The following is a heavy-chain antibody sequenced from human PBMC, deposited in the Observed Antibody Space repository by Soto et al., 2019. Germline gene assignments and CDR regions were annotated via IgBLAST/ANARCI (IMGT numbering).Heavy chain of an antibody. CDR2: ISYDGSNK. J-gene: IGHJ6*02. V-gene: IGHV3-30-3*01. D-gene: IGHD5-18*01. CDR1: GFTFSSYA. Sequence: GGSLRLSCAASGFTFSSYAMHWVRQAPGKGLEWVAFISYDGSNKSYADSVKGRFTISRDNSKNTLYLQMNSLRAEDTAVYYCAKGWGYECYYGMDVWGQGTTVTVSS. CDR3: AKGWGYECYYGMDV.